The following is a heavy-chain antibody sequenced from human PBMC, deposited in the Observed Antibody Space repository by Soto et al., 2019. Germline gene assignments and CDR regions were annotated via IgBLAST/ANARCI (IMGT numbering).Heavy chain of an antibody. CDR2: ISSSSTI. Sequence: KGLEWVSSISSSSTIYYADSVKGRFTISRDNVQNSLYLQMHSLRAEDTAVYYFFFQAEDGIRDVRSVSAFLLNRSSDL. V-gene: IGHV3-48*01. J-gene: IGHJ2*01. CDR3: FFQAEDGIRDVRSVSAFLLNRSSDL. D-gene: IGHD3-10*02.